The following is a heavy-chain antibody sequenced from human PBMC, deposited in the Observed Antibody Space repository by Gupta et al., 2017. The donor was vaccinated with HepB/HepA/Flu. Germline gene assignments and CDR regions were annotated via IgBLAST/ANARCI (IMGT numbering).Heavy chain of an antibody. D-gene: IGHD3-3*01. CDR1: GFTFSDYW. J-gene: IGHJ6*02. CDR3: ARGTNTIPGMDV. CDR2: IKQDGSET. V-gene: IGHV3-7*01. Sequence: EVQLVESGGGLVQPGGSLRLSCAAAGFTFSDYWMNWVRQTPGKGLEWVATIKQDGSETYDVDSVKGRFTISRDNAKNSMYVQMNSLRVDDTAVYYCARGTNTIPGMDVWGQGTTVTVSS.